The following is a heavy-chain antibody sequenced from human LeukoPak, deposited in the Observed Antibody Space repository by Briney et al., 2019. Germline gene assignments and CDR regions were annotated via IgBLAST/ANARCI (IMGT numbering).Heavy chain of an antibody. Sequence: PSETLSLTCAVYGGSFSGYYWSSIRQPPGKGLEWIGEINHSGSTNYNPSLKSRVTISVDTSKNQFSLKLSSVTAADTAVYYCARMTPLREDAFDIWGQGTMVTVSS. V-gene: IGHV4-34*01. CDR3: ARMTPLREDAFDI. D-gene: IGHD1-26*01. CDR1: GGSFSGYY. CDR2: INHSGST. J-gene: IGHJ3*02.